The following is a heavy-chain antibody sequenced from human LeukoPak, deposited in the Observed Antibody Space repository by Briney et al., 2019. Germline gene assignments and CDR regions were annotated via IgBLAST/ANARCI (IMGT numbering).Heavy chain of an antibody. D-gene: IGHD4-17*01. V-gene: IGHV3-48*04. Sequence: GGSLRLSCAASGSTFSSYSMNWVRQAPGKGLEWVSYISSSGSTIYYADSVKGRFTISRDNAKNSLYLQMNSLRAEDTAVYYCARDILTTVPRDYWGQGTLVTVSS. CDR1: GSTFSSYS. CDR3: ARDILTTVPRDY. CDR2: ISSSGSTI. J-gene: IGHJ4*02.